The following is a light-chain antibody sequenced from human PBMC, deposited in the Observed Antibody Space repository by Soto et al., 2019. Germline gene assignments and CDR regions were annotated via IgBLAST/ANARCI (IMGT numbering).Light chain of an antibody. CDR3: QRYDNRRH. CDR2: DAS. Sequence: DIQMTQSPSSLSASVGDRVTITCQASQDISNYLNWYQQKPGKAPKLLIYDASNLETGVPSRFRGSGSGTDFPVTISRLQPEDIASSYCQRYDNRRHFGGGTKVEIK. J-gene: IGKJ4*01. CDR1: QDISNY. V-gene: IGKV1-33*01.